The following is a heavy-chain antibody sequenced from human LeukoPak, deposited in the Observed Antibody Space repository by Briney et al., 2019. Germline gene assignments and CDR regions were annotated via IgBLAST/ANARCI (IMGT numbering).Heavy chain of an antibody. CDR2: INTDGSST. D-gene: IGHD6-13*01. V-gene: IGHV3-74*01. Sequence: GGSLRLSCAASGFTFSSHWMHWVRQAPGKGLVWVSRINTDGSSTSYADSVKGRFTISRDNAKNTLYLQMNSLRAEDTAVYYCAREGGIAAALDYWGQGTLVTVSS. CDR1: GFTFSSHW. CDR3: AREGGIAAALDY. J-gene: IGHJ4*02.